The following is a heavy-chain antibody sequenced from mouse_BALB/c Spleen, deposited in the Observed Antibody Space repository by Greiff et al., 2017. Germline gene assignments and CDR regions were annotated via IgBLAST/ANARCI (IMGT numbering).Heavy chain of an antibody. Sequence: VQLQQSGAELVKPGASVKLSCTASGFNIKDTYMHWVKQRPEQGLEWIGRIDPANGNTKYDPKFQGKATITADTSSNTAYLQLSSLTSEDTAVYYCASIYYDYDKDYYAMDYWGQGTSVTVSS. CDR2: IDPANGNT. D-gene: IGHD2-4*01. CDR3: ASIYYDYDKDYYAMDY. CDR1: GFNIKDTY. J-gene: IGHJ4*01. V-gene: IGHV14-3*02.